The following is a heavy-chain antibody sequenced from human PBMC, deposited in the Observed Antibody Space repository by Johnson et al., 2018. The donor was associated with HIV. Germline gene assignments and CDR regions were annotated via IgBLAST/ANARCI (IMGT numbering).Heavy chain of an antibody. V-gene: IGHV3-30*03. Sequence: QVPLVESGGGLVQPGGSLRLSCAASGFTFSRYWMSWVRQAPGKGLEWVAVISYDGSDKYYEDSVKGRFTISRDSSKNTLYLQMNSLRAEDTAVYYCARGGARSSGYYSAFDIWGQGTMVTVSS. CDR2: ISYDGSDK. CDR1: GFTFSRYW. J-gene: IGHJ3*02. CDR3: ARGGARSSGYYSAFDI. D-gene: IGHD3-22*01.